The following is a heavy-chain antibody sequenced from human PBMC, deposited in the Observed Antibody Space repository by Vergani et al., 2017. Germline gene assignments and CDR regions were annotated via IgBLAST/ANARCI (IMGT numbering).Heavy chain of an antibody. CDR2: IYHSGST. J-gene: IGHJ4*02. D-gene: IGHD3-3*01. CDR1: GGSISSSNW. Sequence: QVQLQESGPGLVKPSGTLSLTCAVSGGSISSSNWWSWVRQPPGKGLEWIGEIYHSGSTNYNPSLNSRVTISVDKSKNQFSLKLSSVTAADTAVYYCARVVGWEVWSGYHDFWGQGTLVTVSS. V-gene: IGHV4-4*02. CDR3: ARVVGWEVWSGYHDF.